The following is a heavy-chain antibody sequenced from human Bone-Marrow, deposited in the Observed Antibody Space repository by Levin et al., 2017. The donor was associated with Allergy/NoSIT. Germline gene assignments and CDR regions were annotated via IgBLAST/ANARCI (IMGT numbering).Heavy chain of an antibody. V-gene: IGHV7-4-1*02. CDR1: GYTFTSYA. CDR2: INTNTGNP. D-gene: IGHD6-13*01. J-gene: IGHJ4*02. Sequence: ASVKVSCKASGYTFTSYAMNWVRQAPGQGLEWMGWINTNTGNPTYAQGFTGRFVFSLDTSVSTAYLQISSLKAEDTAVYYCARGSRAWAAAGSDFDYWGQGTLVTVSS. CDR3: ARGSRAWAAAGSDFDY.